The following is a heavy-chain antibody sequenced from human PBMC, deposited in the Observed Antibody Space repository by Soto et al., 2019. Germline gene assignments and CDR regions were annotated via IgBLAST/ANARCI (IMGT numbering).Heavy chain of an antibody. J-gene: IGHJ6*03. D-gene: IGHD3-3*01. CDR2: INHSGST. V-gene: IGHV4-34*01. CDR3: ARGWNYDFWSGYYKYYYYYMDV. CDR1: GGSFSGYY. Sequence: SETLSLTCAVYGGSFSGYYWSWIRQPPGKGLEWIGEINHSGSTNYNPSLKSRVTISVDTSKNQFSLKLSSVTAADTAVYYCARGWNYDFWSGYYKYYYYYMDVWGKGTTVTVSS.